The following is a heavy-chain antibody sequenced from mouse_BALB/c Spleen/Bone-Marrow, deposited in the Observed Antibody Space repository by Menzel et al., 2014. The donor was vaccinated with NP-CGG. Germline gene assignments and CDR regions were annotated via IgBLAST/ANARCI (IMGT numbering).Heavy chain of an antibody. J-gene: IGHJ2*01. V-gene: IGHV1-9*01. CDR3: ARSTGTWDY. CDR1: GYTFSSYW. D-gene: IGHD4-1*02. CDR2: ILPGSGST. Sequence: LVESGAELVRPGASVKISCKATGYTFSSYWIEWVKQRPGHGLEWIGEILPGSGSTNYNEKFKGKATFTADTSSNTAYMQLSSLTSEDSAVYYCARSTGTWDYWGQGTTLTVSS.